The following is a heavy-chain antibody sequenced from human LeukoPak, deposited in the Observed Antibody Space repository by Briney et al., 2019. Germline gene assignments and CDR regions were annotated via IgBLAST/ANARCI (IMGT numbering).Heavy chain of an antibody. V-gene: IGHV1-18*01. J-gene: IGHJ3*02. D-gene: IGHD3-10*01. Sequence: GASVKVSCKASGYTFSSYGIIWVRQAPGQGLECMGWISGYNGNTNYAQKLQSRVTMNTDTSTTTAYMELRSLRSDDTAVYYCARDRGRAHDAFDIWGQGTMVTVSS. CDR3: ARDRGRAHDAFDI. CDR2: ISGYNGNT. CDR1: GYTFSSYG.